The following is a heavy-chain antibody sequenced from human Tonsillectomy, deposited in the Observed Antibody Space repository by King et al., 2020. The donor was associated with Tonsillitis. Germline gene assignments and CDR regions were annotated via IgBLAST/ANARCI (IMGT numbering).Heavy chain of an antibody. J-gene: IGHJ4*02. CDR2: ISGSGGNT. CDR3: AKDIYTSSWYGVFDY. Sequence: VQLVESGGGLVQPGGSLRLSCEASEFTFTSYAMNWVRQAPGKGLEWVSVISGSGGNTDYADSVKGRFTISRDNSKNTLYLQMNSLRAEDTAVYYCAKDIYTSSWYGVFDYWGQGTLVTVSS. CDR1: EFTFTSYA. V-gene: IGHV3-23*04. D-gene: IGHD6-13*01.